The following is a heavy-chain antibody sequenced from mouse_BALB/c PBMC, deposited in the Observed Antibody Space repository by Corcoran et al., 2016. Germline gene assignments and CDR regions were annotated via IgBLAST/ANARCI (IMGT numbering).Heavy chain of an antibody. CDR1: GYTFTSYV. CDR3: ARLDY. Sequence: EVQLQQSGPDLVKRGASVKMSCKASGYTFTSYVMHWGKQKPGQGLEWIGYINPYNDGTKYNEKSKGKATLTSDKSSSTAYMELSSLTSEDSAVYYCARLDYLGQGTTLTVSS. CDR2: INPYNDGT. J-gene: IGHJ2*01. V-gene: IGHV1S136*01.